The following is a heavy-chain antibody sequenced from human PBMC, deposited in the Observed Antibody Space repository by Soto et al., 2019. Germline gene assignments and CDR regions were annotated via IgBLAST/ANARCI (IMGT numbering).Heavy chain of an antibody. Sequence: EVQLVESGGGLVQPGGSLRLSCAASGFTFSSYSMNWVRQAPGKGLEWVSYISSSSSTIYYADSVKGRFTISRDNAKNSLYLQMNSLRAEDTAVYYCARGAYYYDSSVLSYWGQGPLVTVSS. CDR1: GFTFSSYS. CDR3: ARGAYYYDSSVLSY. V-gene: IGHV3-48*01. J-gene: IGHJ4*02. D-gene: IGHD3-22*01. CDR2: ISSSSSTI.